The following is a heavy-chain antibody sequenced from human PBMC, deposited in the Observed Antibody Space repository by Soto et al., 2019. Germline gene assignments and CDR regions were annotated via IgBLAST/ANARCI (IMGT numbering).Heavy chain of an antibody. D-gene: IGHD2-15*01. CDR1: GGSISSSNW. Sequence: PSETLSLTCAVSGGSISSSNWWSWVRQPPGKGLEWIGEIYHSGSTNYNPSLKSRVTISVDTSKNQFSLKPSSVTAADTAVYYCARHRYCSGGSCYRYNWFDPWGQGTLVT. CDR3: ARHRYCSGGSCYRYNWFDP. V-gene: IGHV4-4*02. CDR2: IYHSGST. J-gene: IGHJ5*02.